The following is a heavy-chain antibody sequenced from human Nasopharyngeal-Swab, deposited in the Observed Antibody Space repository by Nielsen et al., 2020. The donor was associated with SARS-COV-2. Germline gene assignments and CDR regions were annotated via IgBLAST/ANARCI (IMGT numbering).Heavy chain of an antibody. Sequence: KSFRECCESCFICYWIGWVRQMPGKGLEWMGIIYPGDSDTRYSPSFQGQVTISADKSISTAYLQWSSLKASDTAMYYCAGFTVVTPDDAFDIWGQGTMVTVSS. CDR2: IYPGDSDT. D-gene: IGHD4-23*01. CDR1: ESCFICYW. V-gene: IGHV5-51*01. J-gene: IGHJ3*02. CDR3: AGFTVVTPDDAFDI.